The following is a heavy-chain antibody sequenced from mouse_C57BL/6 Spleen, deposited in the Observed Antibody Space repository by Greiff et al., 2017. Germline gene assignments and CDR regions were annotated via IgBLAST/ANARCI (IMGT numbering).Heavy chain of an antibody. CDR3: VRHEGVFDV. CDR2: IRSKSNNYAT. J-gene: IGHJ1*03. V-gene: IGHV10-1*01. Sequence: EVQLVESGRGLVQPKGSLKLSCAASGFSFNTYAMTWVRQAPGKGLEWVARIRSKSNNYATYYADSVKDRFTISRDDSESMLYLQMNNLKTEDTAMYYCVRHEGVFDVWGTGTTVTVSS. CDR1: GFSFNTYA.